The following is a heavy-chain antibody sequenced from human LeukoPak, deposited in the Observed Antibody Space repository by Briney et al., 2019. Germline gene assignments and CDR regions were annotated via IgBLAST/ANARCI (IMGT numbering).Heavy chain of an antibody. D-gene: IGHD6-19*01. V-gene: IGHV3-53*05. CDR3: AKDKVAVAGPFDY. J-gene: IGHJ4*02. CDR2: IYSGGST. CDR1: GFTVSSNY. Sequence: PGGSLRLSCAASGFTVSSNYMSWVRQAPGKGLEWVSVIYSGGSTYYADSVKGRFTISRDNSKNTLYLQMNSLRAEDTAVYFCAKDKVAVAGPFDYWGQGTLVTVSS.